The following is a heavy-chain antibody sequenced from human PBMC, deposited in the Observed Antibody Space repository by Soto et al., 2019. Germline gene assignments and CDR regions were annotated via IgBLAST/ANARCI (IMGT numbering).Heavy chain of an antibody. CDR1: GFSLTNNKMG. CDR3: ARISGGSPYYYAMDV. Sequence: QVTLKESGPVLVKPTETLTLTCTASGFSLTNNKMGVSWIRQPPGKALEWLANIFSSDEKSYSTSLKSRVTISQDTSKSQVVLKVTNMDPVDTATYYCARISGGSPYYYAMDVWGQGTTVTVSS. D-gene: IGHD3-10*01. V-gene: IGHV2-26*01. J-gene: IGHJ6*02. CDR2: IFSSDEK.